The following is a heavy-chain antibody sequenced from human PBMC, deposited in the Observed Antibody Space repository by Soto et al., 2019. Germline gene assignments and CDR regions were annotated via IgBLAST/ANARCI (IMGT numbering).Heavy chain of an antibody. J-gene: IGHJ6*02. CDR1: GYTFTGYY. Sequence: GASVKVSCKASGYTFTGYYMHWVRQAPGQGLEWMGWINPNSGGTNYAQKFQGWVTVTRDTSISTAYMELSRLRSDDTAVYYCARDRQRNTIFGVVINSYYGMDVWGQGTTVTVSS. CDR3: ARDRQRNTIFGVVINSYYGMDV. V-gene: IGHV1-2*04. CDR2: INPNSGGT. D-gene: IGHD3-3*01.